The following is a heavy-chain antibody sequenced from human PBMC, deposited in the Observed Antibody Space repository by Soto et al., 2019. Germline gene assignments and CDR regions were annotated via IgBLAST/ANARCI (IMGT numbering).Heavy chain of an antibody. CDR1: GLTFSNAW. Sequence: EVQLVESGGGLVKPGGSLRLSCAASGLTFSNAWMSWVRQAPGKGLEWVGRIKSKTDGGTTDYAAPVKGRFTISRDDSKNTLYLQMNSLKTEDTAVYYCTTPFVYYGSGSYYGWGQGTLVTVSS. D-gene: IGHD3-10*01. CDR3: TTPFVYYGSGSYYG. J-gene: IGHJ4*02. V-gene: IGHV3-15*01. CDR2: IKSKTDGGTT.